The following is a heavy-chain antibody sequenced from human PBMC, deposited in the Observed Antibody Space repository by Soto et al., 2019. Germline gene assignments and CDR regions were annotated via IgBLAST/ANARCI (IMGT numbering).Heavy chain of an antibody. Sequence: GGSLRLSCAASGMSFTSCWIHWVRQDPGKGLVWVSRINNDGASTNYADSVKGRFTISRDNAKNTVFLQMNSLRAEDTGVYYCARDNFYYGLDVWGQGATVTVSS. J-gene: IGHJ6*02. CDR3: ARDNFYYGLDV. CDR2: INNDGAST. CDR1: GMSFTSCW. V-gene: IGHV3-74*01.